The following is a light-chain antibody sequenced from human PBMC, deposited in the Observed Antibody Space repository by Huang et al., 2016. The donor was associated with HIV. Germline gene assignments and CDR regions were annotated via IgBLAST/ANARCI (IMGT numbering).Light chain of an antibody. CDR1: RSVRSY. V-gene: IGKV1-39*01. CDR3: QQSYSTPHT. Sequence: DIQMTQSPSSLSASVGERVTISCRASRSVRSYVSWYQLRQGKAPKRRIHSASTLQSGVPSRFSGRGSGTDFTFTISRLQPEDFATYYCQQSYSTPHTFGGGTKVDI. J-gene: IGKJ4*01. CDR2: SAS.